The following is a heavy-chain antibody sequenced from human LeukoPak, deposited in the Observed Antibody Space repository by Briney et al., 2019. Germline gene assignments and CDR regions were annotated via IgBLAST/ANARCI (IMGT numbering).Heavy chain of an antibody. Sequence: SETLSLTCAVYGGSFSGYYWSWIRQPPGKGLEWIGEINHSGSTNYNPSLKSRVTISVDTSKNQSSLKLSSVTAADTAVYYCAAHYYDSSGPIDYWGQGTLVSVSS. CDR3: AAHYYDSSGPIDY. V-gene: IGHV4-34*01. J-gene: IGHJ4*02. D-gene: IGHD3-22*01. CDR1: GGSFSGYY. CDR2: INHSGST.